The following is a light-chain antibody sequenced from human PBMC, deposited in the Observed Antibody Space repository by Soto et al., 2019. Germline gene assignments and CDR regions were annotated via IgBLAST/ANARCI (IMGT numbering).Light chain of an antibody. Sequence: EIVLTQSPGTLSLSPGERATLSCRASRNLISSYLAWYKQKPGQAPRLLIYNASSRATGIPDRFSGSGSGTDFTLTISRLEPEDFAVYYCQQYVSPPRTFGQGTKVDIK. CDR1: RNLISSY. J-gene: IGKJ1*01. CDR2: NAS. CDR3: QQYVSPPRT. V-gene: IGKV3-20*01.